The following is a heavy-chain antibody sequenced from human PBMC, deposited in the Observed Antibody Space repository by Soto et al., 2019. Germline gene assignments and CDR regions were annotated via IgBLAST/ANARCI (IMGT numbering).Heavy chain of an antibody. CDR3: ARDRGRGSDHVAGDS. Sequence: QVQLVQSGAEVKKPGASVKVSCKASGYTFTSYGISWVRQAPGQGLEWMGWISANNGNTNYAQKLQGRVTMTTDTSTSTANMELRSLRSVDTAVYYCARDRGRGSDHVAGDSWGQGTLVTVSS. CDR1: GYTFTSYG. V-gene: IGHV1-18*01. CDR2: ISANNGNT. D-gene: IGHD2-15*01. J-gene: IGHJ4*02.